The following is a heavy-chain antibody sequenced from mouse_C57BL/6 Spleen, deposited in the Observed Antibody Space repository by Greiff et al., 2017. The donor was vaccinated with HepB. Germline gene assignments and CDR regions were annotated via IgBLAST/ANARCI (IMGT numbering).Heavy chain of an antibody. CDR2: IYPGDGDT. CDR3: ARGTTVVAKAMDY. J-gene: IGHJ4*01. CDR1: GYAFSSSW. Sequence: QVQLQQSGPELVKPGASVKISCKASGYAFSSSWMNWVKQRPGNGLEWIGRIYPGDGDTNYNGKFKGKATLTADKSSSTAYMQLSSLTSEDSAVYFCARGTTVVAKAMDYWGQGTSVTVSS. V-gene: IGHV1-82*01. D-gene: IGHD1-1*01.